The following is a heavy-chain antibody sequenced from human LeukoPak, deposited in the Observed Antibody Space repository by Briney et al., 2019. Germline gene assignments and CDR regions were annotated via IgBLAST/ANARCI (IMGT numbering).Heavy chain of an antibody. CDR3: ARRPPTKLYYYYGMDV. CDR2: INPNSGGT. CDR1: GYTFTGYY. Sequence: ASVKVSCKASGYTFTGYYMHWVRQAPGQGLEWMGWINPNSGGTNYAQKFQGRVTMTRDTSISTAYMELSRLRSDDTAVYYCARRPPTKLYYYYGMDVWGQGTTVTVSS. V-gene: IGHV1-2*02. J-gene: IGHJ6*02.